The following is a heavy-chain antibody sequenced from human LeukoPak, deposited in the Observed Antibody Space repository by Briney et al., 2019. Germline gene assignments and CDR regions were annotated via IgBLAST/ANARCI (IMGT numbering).Heavy chain of an antibody. CDR3: ARDYYDSSGYQYYFDY. Sequence: GGSLRLSCAASGFIFNDYYMSWIRQAPGKGLEWVSYISSSGSIIYYADSVKGRFTISRDNSKNTLYLQMNSLRAADTAVYYCARDYYDSSGYQYYFDYWGQGTLVTVSS. V-gene: IGHV3-11*04. CDR2: ISSSGSII. CDR1: GFIFNDYY. D-gene: IGHD3-22*01. J-gene: IGHJ4*02.